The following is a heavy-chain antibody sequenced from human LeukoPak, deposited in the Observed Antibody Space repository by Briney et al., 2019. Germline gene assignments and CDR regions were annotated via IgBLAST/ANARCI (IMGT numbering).Heavy chain of an antibody. D-gene: IGHD7-27*01. J-gene: IGHJ3*02. V-gene: IGHV3-30-3*01. CDR2: ISYDGSNK. CDR1: GFTFSSYA. Sequence: GRSLRLSCAASGFTFSSYAMHWVRQAPGKGLEWVAVISYDGSNKYYADSVKGRFTISRDNSKNTLYLQMNSLRADDTALYYCAKDPLGIGPAFDIWGQGTMVTVSS. CDR3: AKDPLGIGPAFDI.